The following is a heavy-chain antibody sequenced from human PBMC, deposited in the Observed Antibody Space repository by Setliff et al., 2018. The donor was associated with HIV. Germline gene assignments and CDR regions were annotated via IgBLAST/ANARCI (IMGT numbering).Heavy chain of an antibody. V-gene: IGHV1-69*05. J-gene: IGHJ4*02. CDR3: ARDRAEADVGGGVRGPTYFCDY. Sequence: VASVKVSCKASGGTFSTSAISWVRQAPGRGLEWMGGIIPVFGSAHYAQKFQDRITITTDESTSSVFVELGNLRPDDTAIYYCARDRAEADVGGGVRGPTYFCDYWGQGTLVTVSS. CDR2: IIPVFGSA. CDR1: GGTFSTSA. D-gene: IGHD3-16*01.